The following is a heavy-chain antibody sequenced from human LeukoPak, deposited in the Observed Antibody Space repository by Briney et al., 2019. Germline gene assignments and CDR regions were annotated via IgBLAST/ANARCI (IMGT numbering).Heavy chain of an antibody. J-gene: IGHJ3*02. CDR3: ARGGQWLVYAFDI. CDR2: IKQDGSEK. Sequence: GGSLRLSCAASGFTFSSYWMSWVRQAPGKGLEWVANIKQDGSEKYYVDSVKGRFTISRDNAKNSLYLEMNSLRAEDTAVYYCARGGQWLVYAFDIWGQGTMVTVSS. V-gene: IGHV3-7*01. D-gene: IGHD6-19*01. CDR1: GFTFSSYW.